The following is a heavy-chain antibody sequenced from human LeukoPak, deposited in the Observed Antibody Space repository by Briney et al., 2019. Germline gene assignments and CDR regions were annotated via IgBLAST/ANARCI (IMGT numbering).Heavy chain of an antibody. D-gene: IGHD3-22*01. CDR1: GFTFSSYS. CDR3: ARCTTASSGWCNWLDP. Sequence: SGGSLRLSCAASGFTFSSYSMSWVRQAPGKGLAWVASVKSDGAGTHYADSVKGRFTISRDNSKNTLYLQMNSLRAEDTAIYYCARCTTASSGWCNWLDPWGQGTLVTVSS. J-gene: IGHJ5*02. CDR2: VKSDGAGT. V-gene: IGHV3-23*01.